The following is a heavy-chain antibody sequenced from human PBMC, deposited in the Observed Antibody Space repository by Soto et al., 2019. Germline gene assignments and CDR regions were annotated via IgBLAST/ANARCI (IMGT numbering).Heavy chain of an antibody. D-gene: IGHD1-26*01. Sequence: SGPTLVNPTQTLTLTCTFSGFSLSTLELCVSWIRQPPGKALEWLALIDWDDDKYYSTSLKTRLTISKDTSKNQVVLTVTNMDPVDTATYYCARTVGGGSYYFDYGGQGTRVTVS. J-gene: IGHJ4*02. V-gene: IGHV2-70*01. CDR2: IDWDDDK. CDR1: GFSLSTLELC. CDR3: ARTVGGGSYYFDY.